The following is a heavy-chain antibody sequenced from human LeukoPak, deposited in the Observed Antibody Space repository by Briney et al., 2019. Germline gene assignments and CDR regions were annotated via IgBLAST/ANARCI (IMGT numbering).Heavy chain of an antibody. D-gene: IGHD1-26*01. CDR2: ISKNGKTI. J-gene: IGHJ4*02. CDR1: GFTFSDYY. CDR3: ARERIGGKY. Sequence: GGSLRLSCAASGFTFSDYYMSWIRQAPGKGLEWLSYISKNGKTIYYADSVKGRFTISRDNAKKSVYLQMNSLRAEDTAVYYCARERIGGKYWGQGTLVTVSS. V-gene: IGHV3-11*01.